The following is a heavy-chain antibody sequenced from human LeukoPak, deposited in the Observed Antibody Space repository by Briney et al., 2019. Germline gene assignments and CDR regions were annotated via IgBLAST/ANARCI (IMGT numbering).Heavy chain of an antibody. Sequence: SMKVSCKASGGTFSSYAISWVRQAPGQGLEWMGRIIHILGIANYAQKFQGRVTITADKSTSTAYMELSSLRSEDTAVYYCARVGGGDGLLDYWGQGTLVTVSS. CDR1: GGTFSSYA. J-gene: IGHJ4*02. V-gene: IGHV1-69*04. CDR3: ARVGGGDGLLDY. CDR2: IIHILGIA. D-gene: IGHD2-21*02.